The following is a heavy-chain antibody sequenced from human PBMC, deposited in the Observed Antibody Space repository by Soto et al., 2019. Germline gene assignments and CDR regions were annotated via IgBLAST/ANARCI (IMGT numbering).Heavy chain of an antibody. D-gene: IGHD3-3*01. V-gene: IGHV1-69*01. CDR1: GGTFSSYA. J-gene: IGHJ6*02. Sequence: QVQLVQSGAEVKKPGSSVKVSCKASGGTFSSYAISWVRQAPGQGLEWMGGIIPIFGTANYAQKFQGRVTITADESTSTAYMELSSLRSEDTAVYYCARSATFGVVTPEANYGMDVWGQGTTVTVSS. CDR2: IIPIFGTA. CDR3: ARSATFGVVTPEANYGMDV.